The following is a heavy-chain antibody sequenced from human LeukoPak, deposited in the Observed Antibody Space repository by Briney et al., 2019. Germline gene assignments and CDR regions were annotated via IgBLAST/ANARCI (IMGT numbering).Heavy chain of an antibody. V-gene: IGHV3-23*01. J-gene: IGHJ6*02. CDR2: ISGSGGST. Sequence: GGSLRLSCAASGFTFSSYAMSWVRQAPGKGLEWVSAISGSGGSTYYADSVKGRFTISRDNSKNTLYLQMNSLRAEDTAVYYCARGSSGNYYVGLMDVWGQGTTVTVSS. D-gene: IGHD1-26*01. CDR1: GFTFSSYA. CDR3: ARGSSGNYYVGLMDV.